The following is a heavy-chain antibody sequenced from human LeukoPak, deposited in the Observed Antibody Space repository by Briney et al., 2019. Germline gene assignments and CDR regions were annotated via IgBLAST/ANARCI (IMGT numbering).Heavy chain of an antibody. CDR2: IIPIFGTA. J-gene: IGHJ4*02. CDR3: ARDRRYSSSSGQYYFDY. D-gene: IGHD6-6*01. CDR1: GGTFSSYA. V-gene: IGHV1-69*06. Sequence: ASVKVSCKASGGTFSSYAISWVRQDPGQGLEWMGGIIPIFGTANYAQKFQGRVTITADKSTSTAYMELSSLRSEDTAVYYCARDRRYSSSSGQYYFDYWGQGTLVTVSS.